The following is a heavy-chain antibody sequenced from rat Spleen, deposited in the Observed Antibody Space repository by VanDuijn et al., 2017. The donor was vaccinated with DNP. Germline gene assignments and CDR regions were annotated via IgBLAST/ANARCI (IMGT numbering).Heavy chain of an antibody. J-gene: IGHJ2*01. Sequence: EVQLQESGPGLVKPSQSLSLTCSVTGYSITSNYWGWNRKFPGDKMEWVGHINYSGSTTYNPSLKSRISITRDTSKNQFFLHLNSVTTEDTATYYCARWYNYFDYWGQGVMVTVSS. V-gene: IGHV3-1*01. CDR2: INYSGST. D-gene: IGHD1-5*01. CDR3: ARWYNYFDY. CDR1: GYSITSNY.